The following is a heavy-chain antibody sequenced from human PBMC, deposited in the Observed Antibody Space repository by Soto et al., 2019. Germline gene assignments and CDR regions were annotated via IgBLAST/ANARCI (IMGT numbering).Heavy chain of an antibody. CDR1: GFTFSGSA. CDR2: IDRSGATA. V-gene: IGHV3-23*01. D-gene: IGHD3-10*01. CDR3: AKMAFFGDPPGGDS. J-gene: IGHJ4*02. Sequence: EVQLLESGGGLVQPGGSLRLSCAVSGFTFSGSAMAWVRQAPGEGLEWVSHIDRSGATAYYADSVKGRFTISRDNSKNTLHLQMNSLGVEDTAVYHCAKMAFFGDPPGGDSWGQGTLVTVSS.